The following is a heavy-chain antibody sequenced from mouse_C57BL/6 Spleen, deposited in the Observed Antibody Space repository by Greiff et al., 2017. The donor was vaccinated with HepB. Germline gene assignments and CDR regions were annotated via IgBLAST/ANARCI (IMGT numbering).Heavy chain of an antibody. V-gene: IGHV1-76*01. D-gene: IGHD2-4*01. J-gene: IGHJ3*01. CDR2: IYPGSGNT. CDR3: ASSVLYDYDERAWFAY. Sequence: VQLVESGAELVRPGASVKLSCKASGYTFTDYYINWVKQRPGQGLEWIARIYPGSGNTYYNEKFKGKATLTAEKSSSTAYMQLSSLTSEDSAVYFCASSVLYDYDERAWFAYWGQGTLVTVSA. CDR1: GYTFTDYY.